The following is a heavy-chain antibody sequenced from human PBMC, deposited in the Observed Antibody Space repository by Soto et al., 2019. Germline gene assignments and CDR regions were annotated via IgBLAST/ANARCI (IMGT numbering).Heavy chain of an antibody. CDR1: GGSISDFY. CDR3: ARVRGLAALTFDY. CDR2: IYYSGST. Sequence: SETLSLTCTVSGGSISDFYWSWIRQPPGKGLEWIGYIYYSGSTNYNPSLKSRVTISVDTSKNQFSLNLRSMSPADTAVYSCARVRGLAALTFDYWGPGTLVTVSS. J-gene: IGHJ4*02. V-gene: IGHV4-59*01. D-gene: IGHD6-6*01.